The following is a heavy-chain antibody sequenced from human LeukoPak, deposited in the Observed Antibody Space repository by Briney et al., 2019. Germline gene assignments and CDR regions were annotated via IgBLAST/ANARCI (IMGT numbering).Heavy chain of an antibody. CDR1: GFPFSGSG. CDR3: ARDIVKGVPDYLDS. D-gene: IGHD3-10*01. J-gene: IGHJ4*02. Sequence: GSSLRLSCAASGFPFSGSGIHWVRQAPGKGLEWVAVIWYDGGHQYYADSVKGRFTISRDNSKNTLDLQMNNLRVEDTAVYYCARDIVKGVPDYLDSWGQGTLVTVSS. V-gene: IGHV3-33*01. CDR2: IWYDGGHQ.